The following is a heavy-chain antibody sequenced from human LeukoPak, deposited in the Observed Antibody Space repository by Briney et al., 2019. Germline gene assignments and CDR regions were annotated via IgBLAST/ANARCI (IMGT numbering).Heavy chain of an antibody. D-gene: IGHD6-13*01. V-gene: IGHV3-7*01. CDR3: ARAPIAAAGTNQDY. CDR2: IKQDGSEK. CDR1: GFTFSSYW. Sequence: QSGGSLRLSCAASGFTFSSYWMSWVRQAPGKGLEWVANIKQDGSEKYYVDSVKGRFTISRYNAKNSLYLQMNSLRAEDTAVYYCARAPIAAAGTNQDYWGQGTLVTVSS. J-gene: IGHJ4*02.